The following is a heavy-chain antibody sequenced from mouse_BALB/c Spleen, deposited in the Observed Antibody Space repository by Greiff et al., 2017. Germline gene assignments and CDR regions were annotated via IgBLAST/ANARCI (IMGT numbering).Heavy chain of an antibody. V-gene: IGHV3-6*02. CDR2: ISYDGSN. D-gene: IGHD1-2*01. CDR3: AKLTTAKAMDY. J-gene: IGHJ4*01. Sequence: EVQLVESGPGLVKPSQSLSLTCSVTGYSITSGYYWNWIRQFPGNKLEWMGYISYDGSNNYNPSLKNRISITRDTSKNQFFLKLNSVTTEDTATYYCAKLTTAKAMDYWGQGTSVTVSS. CDR1: GYSITSGYY.